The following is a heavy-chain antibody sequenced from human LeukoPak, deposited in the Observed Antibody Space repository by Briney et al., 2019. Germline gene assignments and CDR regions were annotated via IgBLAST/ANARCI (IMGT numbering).Heavy chain of an antibody. V-gene: IGHV3-23*01. CDR3: AKKESGWYDYYYGIDV. Sequence: PGGSLRLSCAASGFTFSSYAMSWVRQAPGKGLEWVSAISGSGGSTYYADSVKGRFTISRDNSKNTLYLQMNSLRAEDTAVYYCAKKESGWYDYYYGIDVWGQGTTVIVSS. J-gene: IGHJ6*02. CDR2: ISGSGGST. CDR1: GFTFSSYA. D-gene: IGHD6-19*01.